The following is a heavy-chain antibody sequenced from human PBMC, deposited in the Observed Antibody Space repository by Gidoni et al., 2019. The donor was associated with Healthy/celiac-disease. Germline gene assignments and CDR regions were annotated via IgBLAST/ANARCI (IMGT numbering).Heavy chain of an antibody. D-gene: IGHD6-13*01. J-gene: IGHJ6*02. CDR1: VDSFTSYW. Sequence: EVQLEPSGAEVKKPGESLKISCKGSVDSFTSYWIGWVRQMHGKGLEWMGIIYPGDSDTRYSPSFQGQVTISADKSISTAYLQWSSLKASDTAMYYCARRGQQLEGGYYYYYGMDVWGQGTTVTVSS. V-gene: IGHV5-51*01. CDR2: IYPGDSDT. CDR3: ARRGQQLEGGYYYYYGMDV.